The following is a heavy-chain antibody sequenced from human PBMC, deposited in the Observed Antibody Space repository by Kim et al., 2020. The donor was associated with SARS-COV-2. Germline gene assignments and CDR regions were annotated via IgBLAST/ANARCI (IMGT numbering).Heavy chain of an antibody. V-gene: IGHV1-3*01. Sequence: ASVKVSCKASGYTFTDYHLHWLRQAPGQRLEWMGCINGGRGDTKYSQKFQGRVMFTRDTSASTVYMDLSSLRSEDTAIFYCVRVAVTGTGYFQLWGQGTLVTVSS. CDR3: VRVAVTGTGYFQL. CDR2: INGGRGDT. D-gene: IGHD6-19*01. J-gene: IGHJ1*01. CDR1: GYTFTDYH.